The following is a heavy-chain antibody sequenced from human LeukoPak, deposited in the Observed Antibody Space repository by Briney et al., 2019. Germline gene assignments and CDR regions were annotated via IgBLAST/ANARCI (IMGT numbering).Heavy chain of an antibody. D-gene: IGHD4-17*01. V-gene: IGHV3-21*01. CDR3: AKQGAYYGVYGAYFDY. J-gene: IGHJ4*02. CDR1: GFTFSSYS. Sequence: KPGGSLRLSCAASGFTFSSYSVNWVRQAPGKGLEWVSSISSSSNYIYYADSVKGRFTISRDNAKNSLYLQMNSLRAEDTAVYYCAKQGAYYGVYGAYFDYWGQGTLVTVSS. CDR2: ISSSSNYI.